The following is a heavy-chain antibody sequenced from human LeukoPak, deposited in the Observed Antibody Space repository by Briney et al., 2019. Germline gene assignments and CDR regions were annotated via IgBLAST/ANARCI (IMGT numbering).Heavy chain of an antibody. CDR3: ARDLRNTMRPLDY. Sequence: GGSLRLSCVASGFTFSSHWMSWFRQAPGKGLEWVANIKQDGSEKYYVDSVKGRFTISRDNAKNSLYLQMNILRAEDTAVYYCARDLRNTMRPLDYWGQGTLVTVSS. CDR2: IKQDGSEK. D-gene: IGHD3-22*01. CDR1: GFTFSSHW. V-gene: IGHV3-7*03. J-gene: IGHJ4*02.